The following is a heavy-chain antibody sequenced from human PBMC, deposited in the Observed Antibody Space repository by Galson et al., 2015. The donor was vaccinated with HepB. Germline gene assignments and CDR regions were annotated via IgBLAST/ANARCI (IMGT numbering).Heavy chain of an antibody. CDR2: IIPLFQKA. J-gene: IGHJ4*02. CDR1: GDSFRTYG. Sequence: SVKVSCKASGDSFRTYGFSWVRQAPGQGLEWMGGIIPLFQKANYAQKFQDRVTITADESTSTAYMEVNSLRSEDTAAYYCARSEGTGFYSPLDSWGQGTLVTVSS. CDR3: ARSEGTGFYSPLDS. D-gene: IGHD3/OR15-3a*01. V-gene: IGHV1-69*13.